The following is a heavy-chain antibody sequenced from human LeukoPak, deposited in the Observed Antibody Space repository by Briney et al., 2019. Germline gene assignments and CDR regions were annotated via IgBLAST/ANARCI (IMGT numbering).Heavy chain of an antibody. CDR2: IWYDGSNK. J-gene: IGHJ3*02. V-gene: IGHV3-33*01. D-gene: IGHD6-19*01. Sequence: GRSLRLSCAASGFTFSSYGMHWVRQAPGKGLEWVAVIWYDGSNKYYADSVKGRFTISRDNSKNTLYLQMNSLRAGDTAVYYCARAKDNSGRDGFDIWGQGTMVTVSS. CDR1: GFTFSSYG. CDR3: ARAKDNSGRDGFDI.